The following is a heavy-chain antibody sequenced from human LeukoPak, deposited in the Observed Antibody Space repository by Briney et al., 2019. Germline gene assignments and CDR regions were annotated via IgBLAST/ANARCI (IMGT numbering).Heavy chain of an antibody. CDR3: ARVRFSCSGGSCYHYYYGMDV. Sequence: SENLSLTCTVSGGSISSGSYYWSWIRQPAGKGLEWIGRIYTSGSTNYNPSLKSRVTVSVDTSKNQFSLKLSSVTAADTAVYYCARVRFSCSGGSCYHYYYGMDVWGQGTTVTVSS. D-gene: IGHD2-15*01. CDR2: IYTSGST. V-gene: IGHV4-61*02. CDR1: GGSISSGSYY. J-gene: IGHJ6*02.